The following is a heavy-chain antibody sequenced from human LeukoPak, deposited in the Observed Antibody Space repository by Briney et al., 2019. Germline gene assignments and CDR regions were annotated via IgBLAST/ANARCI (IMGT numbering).Heavy chain of an antibody. J-gene: IGHJ4*02. CDR2: INRNGGST. Sequence: GGSLRLSCEASGFTFDDYGMSWVRQPPGKGLEWVSGINRNGGSTDYADSVKGRFTISRDNAKNTHFLQMNSLRVEDTALYYCARGFRNGPFDCWGQGALVTVSS. V-gene: IGHV3-20*04. D-gene: IGHD2-8*01. CDR3: ARGFRNGPFDC. CDR1: GFTFDDYG.